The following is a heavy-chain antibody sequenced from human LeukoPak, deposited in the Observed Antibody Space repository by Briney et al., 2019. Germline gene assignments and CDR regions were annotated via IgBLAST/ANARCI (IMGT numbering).Heavy chain of an antibody. J-gene: IGHJ4*02. CDR2: IIPIFGTA. CDR3: AKDLGSSLRIFDY. V-gene: IGHV1-69*01. D-gene: IGHD6-6*01. CDR1: GGTFSSYA. Sequence: ASVTVSCTASGGTFSSYAISWVRQAPGQGLEWMGGIIPIFGTANYAQKFQGRVTITADESTSTAYMELSSLRSEDTAVYYCAKDLGSSLRIFDYWGQGTLVTVSS.